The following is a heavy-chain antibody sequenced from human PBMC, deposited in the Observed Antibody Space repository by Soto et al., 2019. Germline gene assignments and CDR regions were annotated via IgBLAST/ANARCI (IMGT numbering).Heavy chain of an antibody. CDR1: GGTFSSYT. V-gene: IGHV1-69*02. Sequence: QVQLVQSGAEVKKPGSSVKVSCKASGGTFSSYTISWVRQAPGQGLEWMGRIIPILGIANYAQKFQGRVTITAEKSTSTAYRGRGSLRSEDTAVYYGAGGGGGYYGSGSFNWFDPWGQGTLVTVSS. CDR3: AGGGGGYYGSGSFNWFDP. D-gene: IGHD3-10*01. J-gene: IGHJ5*02. CDR2: IIPILGIA.